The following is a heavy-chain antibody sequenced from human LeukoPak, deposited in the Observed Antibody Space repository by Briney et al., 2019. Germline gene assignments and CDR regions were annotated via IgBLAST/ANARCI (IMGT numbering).Heavy chain of an antibody. CDR3: AKSGTAAGTYYYYGMDV. Sequence: PGGSLRLSCAASGFTFSSYGMHWVRQAPGKGLEWVAFIRYDGSNKYYADSVKGRFTISRDNSKNTLYLQMNSLRAEDTAVYYCAKSGTAAGTYYYYGMDVWGQGTTVTVSS. D-gene: IGHD6-13*01. CDR2: IRYDGSNK. J-gene: IGHJ6*02. CDR1: GFTFSSYG. V-gene: IGHV3-30*02.